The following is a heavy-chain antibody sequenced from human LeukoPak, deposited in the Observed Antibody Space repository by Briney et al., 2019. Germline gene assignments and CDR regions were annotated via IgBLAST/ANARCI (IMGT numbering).Heavy chain of an antibody. J-gene: IGHJ4*02. D-gene: IGHD3-16*01. Sequence: GGSLRLSCAASGFTFSSYAMHWVRQAPGKGLEYVSAISSNGGSTYYANSVKGRFTISRDNSKNTLYLQMGSLRAEDMAVYYCAREGVITFGGAYDYWGQGTLVTVSS. V-gene: IGHV3-64*01. CDR3: AREGVITFGGAYDY. CDR1: GFTFSSYA. CDR2: ISSNGGST.